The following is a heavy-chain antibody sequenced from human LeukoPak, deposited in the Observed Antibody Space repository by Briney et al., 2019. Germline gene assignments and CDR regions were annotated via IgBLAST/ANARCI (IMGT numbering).Heavy chain of an antibody. CDR2: ISHSGST. CDR1: GGSISNYY. CDR3: ARFGSDTYGYKYYFDY. V-gene: IGHV4-59*08. Sequence: SETLSPTCTVSGGSISNYYWSWIRQPPGKGLQWIGYISHSGSTNYNSSLKSRVTIPVDTSKNQFSLKLRSVTAADTAVYYCARFGSDTYGYKYYFDYWGQGALVTISS. D-gene: IGHD3-16*01. J-gene: IGHJ4*02.